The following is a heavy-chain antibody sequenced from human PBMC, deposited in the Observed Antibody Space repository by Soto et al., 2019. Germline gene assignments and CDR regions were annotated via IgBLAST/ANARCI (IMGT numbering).Heavy chain of an antibody. Sequence: SETLSLTCTVSDGSISSYYWSWIRQPPGKGLEWIGYIYYSGSTNYNPSLKSRVTISVDTSKNQFSLKLSSVTAADTAVYYCARYYYDSSGSQNWFDPWGQGTLVTVSS. V-gene: IGHV4-59*01. CDR2: IYYSGST. D-gene: IGHD3-22*01. J-gene: IGHJ5*02. CDR1: DGSISSYY. CDR3: ARYYYDSSGSQNWFDP.